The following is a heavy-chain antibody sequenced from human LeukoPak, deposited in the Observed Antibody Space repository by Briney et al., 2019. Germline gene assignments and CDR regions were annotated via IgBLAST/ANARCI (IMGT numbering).Heavy chain of an antibody. CDR1: GGSISSYY. V-gene: IGHV4-59*01. D-gene: IGHD7-27*01. J-gene: IGHJ4*02. CDR2: IYYSGST. Sequence: PSETLSLTCTVSGGSISSYYWSWIRQPPGQGLERIGYIYYSGSTNYNPSLKSRVTISVDTSKNQFSLKLSSVTAADTAVYYCARVPGDYYFDYWGQGALVTVSS. CDR3: ARVPGDYYFDY.